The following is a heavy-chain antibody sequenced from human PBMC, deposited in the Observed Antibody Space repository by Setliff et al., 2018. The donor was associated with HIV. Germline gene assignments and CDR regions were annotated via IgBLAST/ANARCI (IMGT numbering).Heavy chain of an antibody. Sequence: LRLSCAASRFTFSSYAMSWVRQAPGKGLEWVAKIKQDGSDKYYVDSVKGRFTISRDNAKNSLYLQMDGLRAEDTAVYFCARDNLYFNTWNGSPVYGLDVWGQGTTVTVSS. CDR1: RFTFSSYA. CDR2: IKQDGSDK. D-gene: IGHD3-3*01. J-gene: IGHJ6*02. V-gene: IGHV3-7*01. CDR3: ARDNLYFNTWNGSPVYGLDV.